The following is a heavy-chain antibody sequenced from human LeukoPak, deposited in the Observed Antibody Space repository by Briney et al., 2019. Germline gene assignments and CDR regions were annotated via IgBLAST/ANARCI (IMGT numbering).Heavy chain of an antibody. J-gene: IGHJ6*03. CDR3: ARVTVYAIYLYYYYMDV. CDR2: IYYSRST. V-gene: IGHV4-39*07. CDR1: GGSISSSSYY. Sequence: PSETLSLTCTVSGGSISSSSYYWGWIRQPPGKGLEWIGSIYYSRSTYYNPSLKSRVTISVDTSKNQFSLKLSSVTAADTAVYYCARVTVYAIYLYYYYMDVWGKGTTVTVSS. D-gene: IGHD2-8*01.